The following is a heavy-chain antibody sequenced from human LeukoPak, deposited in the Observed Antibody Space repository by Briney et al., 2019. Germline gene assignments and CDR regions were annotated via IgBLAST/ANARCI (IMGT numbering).Heavy chain of an antibody. J-gene: IGHJ6*03. CDR3: ALYCSSTSCYTLRGYYYMGV. D-gene: IGHD2-2*02. Sequence: SETLSLTCTVSGGSISSSSYYWGWIRQPPGKGLEWIGSIYYSGSTYYNPSLKSRVTISVDTSKNQFSLKLSSVTAADTAVYYCALYCSSTSCYTLRGYYYMGVWGKGTTVTVSS. CDR2: IYYSGST. CDR1: GGSISSSSYY. V-gene: IGHV4-39*01.